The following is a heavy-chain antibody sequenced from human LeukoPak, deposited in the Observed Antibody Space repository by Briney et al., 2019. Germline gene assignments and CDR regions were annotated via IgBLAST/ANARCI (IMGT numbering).Heavy chain of an antibody. J-gene: IGHJ4*02. CDR2: ISYDGSNK. V-gene: IGHV3-30-3*01. Sequence: PGGSLRLSCAASGFTFSSYAMHWVRQAPGKGLEWVAVISYDGSNKYYADSVKGRFTISRDNSKNTLYLQMNSLRAEDTAVYYCAKDSRAYGSGSPLDYWGQGTLVTVSS. CDR3: AKDSRAYGSGSPLDY. CDR1: GFTFSSYA. D-gene: IGHD3-10*01.